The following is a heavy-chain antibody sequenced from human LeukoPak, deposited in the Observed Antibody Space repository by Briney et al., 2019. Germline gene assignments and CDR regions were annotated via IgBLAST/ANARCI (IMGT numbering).Heavy chain of an antibody. J-gene: IGHJ4*02. CDR1: GFTFSSYW. CDR3: ARDQGGYFPFDY. CDR2: INSDGSST. D-gene: IGHD3-9*01. V-gene: IGHV3-74*01. Sequence: GGSLRLSCAASGFTFSSYWMHWVRQAPGKGLVWVSRINSDGSSTSYADSVKGRFTISRDNAKNSLYLQMNSLRAEDTAVYYCARDQGGYFPFDYWGQGTLVTVSS.